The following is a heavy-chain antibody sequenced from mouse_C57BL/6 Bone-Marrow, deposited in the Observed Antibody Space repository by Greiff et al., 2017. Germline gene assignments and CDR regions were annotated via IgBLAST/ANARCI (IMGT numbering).Heavy chain of an antibody. J-gene: IGHJ2*01. D-gene: IGHD1-1*01. CDR3: ATYYYGSSLFDY. CDR2: INPNNGGT. V-gene: IGHV1-26*01. CDR1: GYTFTDYY. Sequence: EVQLQQSGPELVKPGASVKISCKASGYTFTDYYMNWVKQSHGKSLEWIGDINPNNGGTSYNQKFKGKATLTVDKSSSTAYMELRSLTSEDSAVYYCATYYYGSSLFDYWGQGTTLTVSS.